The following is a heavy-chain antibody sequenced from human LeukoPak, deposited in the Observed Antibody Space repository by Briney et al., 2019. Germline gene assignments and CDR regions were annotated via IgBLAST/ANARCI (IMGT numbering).Heavy chain of an antibody. Sequence: SETLSLTCTVSGGFISGYYWVWIRQPPGKGLEWIGFIHYSGNTNYNPSLKSRVTMSVDTSKNQFSLSLSSVIAADTAVYYCAREAIALPFDPWGQGILVTVSS. V-gene: IGHV4-59*01. CDR2: IHYSGNT. D-gene: IGHD2/OR15-2a*01. J-gene: IGHJ5*02. CDR3: AREAIALPFDP. CDR1: GGFISGYY.